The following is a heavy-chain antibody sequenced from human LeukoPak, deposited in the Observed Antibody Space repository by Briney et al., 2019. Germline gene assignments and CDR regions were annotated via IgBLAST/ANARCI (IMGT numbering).Heavy chain of an antibody. CDR2: IRPEGTTT. D-gene: IGHD3-9*01. Sequence: GGSLRLSCAASGFTFSTYWMHWVRQAPGKGLVWVARIRPEGTTTAYADSVKGRFTIPRDSAKNTLFLQMNSLSAEDTAVYYCARDLDWILFDYWGQGTLVTVSS. J-gene: IGHJ4*02. CDR1: GFTFSTYW. V-gene: IGHV3-74*03. CDR3: ARDLDWILFDY.